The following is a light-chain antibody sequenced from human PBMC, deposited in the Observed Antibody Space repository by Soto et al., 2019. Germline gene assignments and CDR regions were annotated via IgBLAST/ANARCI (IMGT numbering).Light chain of an antibody. CDR2: DVS. V-gene: IGKV1-5*01. J-gene: IGKJ2*01. CDR3: QQYNDYPYT. CDR1: QSISSW. Sequence: DLQMTQSPSTLSASVGDRVTITCRASQSISSWLAWYRQRPGGAPKLLIYDVSRLESGVPSRFSGSGSGTEFTLTISSLQPDDFATYYCQQYNDYPYTFGQGTKLEIK.